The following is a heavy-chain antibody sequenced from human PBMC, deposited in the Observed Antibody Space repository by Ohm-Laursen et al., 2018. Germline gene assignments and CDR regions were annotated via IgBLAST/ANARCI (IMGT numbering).Heavy chain of an antibody. J-gene: IGHJ4*02. CDR3: ARGLEYSSSSPFDY. V-gene: IGHV4-61*01. D-gene: IGHD6-6*01. Sequence: SDTLSLTCTVSGGSVSSGSYYWSWIRQPPGKGLEWIGYIYYSGSTNYNPSLKSRVTISVDTSKNQFSLKLSSVTAADTAVYYCARGLEYSSSSPFDYWGQGTLVTVSS. CDR2: IYYSGST. CDR1: GGSVSSGSYY.